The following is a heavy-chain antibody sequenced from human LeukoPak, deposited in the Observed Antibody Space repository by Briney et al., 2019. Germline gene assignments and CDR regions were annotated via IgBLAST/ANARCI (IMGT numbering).Heavy chain of an antibody. Sequence: ALVKVSCKASGGPFSSYAISWVRQAPGQGLEWMGRIIPIFGTANYAQKFQGRVTITADKSTSTAYMELSSLRSEDTAVYYCARVGSGSYYFDYWGQGTLVTVSS. V-gene: IGHV1-69*06. CDR2: IIPIFGTA. CDR1: GGPFSSYA. D-gene: IGHD3-10*01. J-gene: IGHJ4*02. CDR3: ARVGSGSYYFDY.